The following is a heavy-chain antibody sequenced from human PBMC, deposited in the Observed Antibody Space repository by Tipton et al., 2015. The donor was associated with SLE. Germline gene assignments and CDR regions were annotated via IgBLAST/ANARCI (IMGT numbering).Heavy chain of an antibody. CDR3: ARDRGGVAFDI. CDR2: IYYSGST. D-gene: IGHD3-10*01. J-gene: IGHJ3*02. V-gene: IGHV4-59*01. CDR1: GGSISSYY. Sequence: TLSLTCTVSGGSISSYYWSWIRQPPGKGLEWIGYIYYSGSTNYNPSLTSRVTISVDTSKNQFSLKLSSVTAADTAVYYCARDRGGVAFDIWGQGTMVTVSS.